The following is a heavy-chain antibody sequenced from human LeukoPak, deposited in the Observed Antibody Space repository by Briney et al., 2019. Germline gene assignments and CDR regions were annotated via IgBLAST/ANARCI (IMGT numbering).Heavy chain of an antibody. CDR1: GFTFSSYG. V-gene: IGHV3-33*06. CDR2: IWYDGSNK. CDR3: AKDQKGRLRWVFDY. D-gene: IGHD4-23*01. J-gene: IGHJ4*02. Sequence: PGRSLRLSCGASGFTFSSYGMHWVRQAPGKGREWVAVIWYDGSNKYYADSVKGRFTISRDNSKNTLYLQMNSLRAEDTAVYYCAKDQKGRLRWVFDYWGQGTLVTVSS.